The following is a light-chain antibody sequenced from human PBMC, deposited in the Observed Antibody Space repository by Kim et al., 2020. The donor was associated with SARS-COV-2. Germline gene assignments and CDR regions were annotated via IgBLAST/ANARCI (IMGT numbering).Light chain of an antibody. CDR2: YDS. Sequence: SYELTQPPPVSVAPGKTVRITCGGNNIGSKSVHWYQQKPGQAPVLVIYYDSDRPSGIPERFSGSNSGNTATLTISRVEAGDEADYYCQVWDSSSDHPWVFGGGTQLTVL. CDR3: QVWDSSSDHPWV. CDR1: NIGSKS. V-gene: IGLV3-21*04. J-gene: IGLJ3*02.